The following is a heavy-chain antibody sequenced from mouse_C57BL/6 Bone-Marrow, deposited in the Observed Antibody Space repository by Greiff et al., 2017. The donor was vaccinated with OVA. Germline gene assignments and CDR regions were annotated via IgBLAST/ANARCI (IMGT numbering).Heavy chain of an antibody. V-gene: IGHV14-3*01. D-gene: IGHD1-1*01. CDR1: GFNIKNTY. Sequence: EVKLVESVAELVRPGASVKLSCTASGFNIKNTYMHWVKQRPEQGLEWIGRIDPANGNTKYAPKFQGKATITADTSSNTAYLQLSSLTSEDTAIYYCARRRGSSFYYFDYWGQGTTLTVSS. J-gene: IGHJ2*01. CDR2: IDPANGNT. CDR3: ARRRGSSFYYFDY.